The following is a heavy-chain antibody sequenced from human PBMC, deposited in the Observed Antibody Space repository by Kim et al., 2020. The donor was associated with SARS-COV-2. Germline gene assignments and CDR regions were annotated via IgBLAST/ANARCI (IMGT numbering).Heavy chain of an antibody. D-gene: IGHD2-2*01. V-gene: IGHV3-23*01. Sequence: YADSERGRSTTSRDKPKRTVYLQMNSLSAEDTAVYYCAGICGTTSCSDDYWGQGTLVTVSS. CDR3: AGICGTTSCSDDY. J-gene: IGHJ4*02.